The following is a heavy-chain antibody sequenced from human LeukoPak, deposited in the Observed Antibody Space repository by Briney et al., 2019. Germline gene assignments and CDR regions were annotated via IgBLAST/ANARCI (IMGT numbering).Heavy chain of an antibody. Sequence: SETLSLTCTVSGGSISSYYWSWIRQPPGKGLEWSGYIYYRGSTNYNPSLKSRVTISVDTSKNQFSLKLSSVTAADTAVYYCARSPRTGRGAFDIWGQGTMVTVSS. V-gene: IGHV4-59*01. J-gene: IGHJ3*02. CDR2: IYYRGST. D-gene: IGHD7-27*01. CDR1: GGSISSYY. CDR3: ARSPRTGRGAFDI.